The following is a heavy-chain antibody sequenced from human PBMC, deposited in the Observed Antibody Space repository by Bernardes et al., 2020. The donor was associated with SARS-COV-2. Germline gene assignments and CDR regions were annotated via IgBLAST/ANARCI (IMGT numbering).Heavy chain of an antibody. V-gene: IGHV4-31*01. J-gene: IGHJ3*02. CDR3: ARNLLGSDVFDM. CDR2: IFYSGST. D-gene: IGHD2-15*01. Sequence: SETLSLTCTVSGGSISSGGYYWSWIRQHPGKGLEWLGYIFYSGSTYYNPSLKSPVTISIDTSKNQFSLKLSSVTAADTALYYCARNLLGSDVFDMWGQGTMVTVFS. CDR1: GGSISSGGYY.